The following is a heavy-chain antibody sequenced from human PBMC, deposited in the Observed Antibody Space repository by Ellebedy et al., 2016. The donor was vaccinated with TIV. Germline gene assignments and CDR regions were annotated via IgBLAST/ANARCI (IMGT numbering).Heavy chain of an antibody. Sequence: GESLKISCVASGFTFGSYWMSWVRQAPGKGLEWVANIDQNGGEKSYVDSVKGRFTISRDNAKNSLFLQMNSLRVEDTAVYYCARETPNRAFDIWGQGAMVTVSS. D-gene: IGHD1-14*01. CDR2: IDQNGGEK. J-gene: IGHJ3*02. V-gene: IGHV3-7*01. CDR1: GFTFGSYW. CDR3: ARETPNRAFDI.